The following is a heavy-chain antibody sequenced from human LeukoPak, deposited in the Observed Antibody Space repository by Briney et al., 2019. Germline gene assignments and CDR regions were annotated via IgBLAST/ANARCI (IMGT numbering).Heavy chain of an antibody. CDR2: ISYDGSNK. Sequence: GRSLRLSCAASGFTFSSYGMHWVRQAPGKGLEWVAVISYDGSNKYYADSVKGRFTISRDNSKNTLYLQMNSLRAEDTAVYYCAKDRVMDVWGQGTTVTVSS. V-gene: IGHV3-30*18. J-gene: IGHJ6*02. CDR1: GFTFSSYG. CDR3: AKDRVMDV.